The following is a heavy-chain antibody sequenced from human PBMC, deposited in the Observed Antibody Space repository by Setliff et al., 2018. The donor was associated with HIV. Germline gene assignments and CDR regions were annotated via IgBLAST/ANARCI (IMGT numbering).Heavy chain of an antibody. V-gene: IGHV1-46*01. J-gene: IGHJ6*02. CDR3: AREVYSRAGGYYYGMDV. CDR1: GYTFSSYS. Sequence: ASVKVSCKASGYTFSSYSLHWVRQAPGQGLEWMGVINPHGGSTNYAQKFQGRVTITTDESTSTAYMELCSLRSEDTAVYYCAREVYSRAGGYYYGMDVWGQGTTVTVSS. D-gene: IGHD6-13*01. CDR2: INPHGGST.